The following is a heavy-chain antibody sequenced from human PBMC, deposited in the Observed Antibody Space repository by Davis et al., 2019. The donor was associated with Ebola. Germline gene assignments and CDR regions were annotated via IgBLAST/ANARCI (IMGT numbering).Heavy chain of an antibody. CDR2: IARRSDYI. V-gene: IGHV3-21*01. Sequence: GGSLRLSCAASGFSFSSYTMTWVRQAPGKGLEWVSCIARRSDYIYYADSVRGRFTISRDNAKNSLYLQMNSLRAEDTAVYYCARDPGSSWYFMDVWGKGTTVAVSS. CDR3: ARDPGSSWYFMDV. CDR1: GFSFSSYT. J-gene: IGHJ6*04. D-gene: IGHD6-13*01.